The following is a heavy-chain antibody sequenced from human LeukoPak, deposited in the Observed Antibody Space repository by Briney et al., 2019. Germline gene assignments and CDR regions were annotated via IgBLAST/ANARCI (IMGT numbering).Heavy chain of an antibody. CDR1: GFTFSSNW. V-gene: IGHV3-74*01. D-gene: IGHD3-16*01. J-gene: IGHJ4*02. CDR2: INGDGSST. CDR3: ARDGGARFDY. Sequence: GGSLRLSCAASGFTFSSNWMHWVRQAPGKGLVWVSRINGDGSSTSYADSVKGRFTISRDNAKNTVYLQMNSLRAEDTALYYCARDGGARFDYWGQGALVTVSS.